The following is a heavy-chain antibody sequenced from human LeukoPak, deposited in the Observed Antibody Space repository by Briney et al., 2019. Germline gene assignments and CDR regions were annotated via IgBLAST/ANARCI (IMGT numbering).Heavy chain of an antibody. J-gene: IGHJ4*02. Sequence: SETLSLTCTVSGGSISSYYWSWIRQPPGKGLEWIGYIYYSGSTNYNPSLKSRVTISVDTSKNQFSLKLSSVTAADTAVYYCARSGGYYDSSGYQMFLDYWGQGTLVTVSS. CDR1: GGSISSYY. V-gene: IGHV4-59*01. CDR3: ARSGGYYDSSGYQMFLDY. D-gene: IGHD3-22*01. CDR2: IYYSGST.